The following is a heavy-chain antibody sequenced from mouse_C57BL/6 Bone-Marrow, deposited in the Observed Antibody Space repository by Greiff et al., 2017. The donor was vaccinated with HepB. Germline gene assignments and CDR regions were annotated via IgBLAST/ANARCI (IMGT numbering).Heavy chain of an antibody. J-gene: IGHJ2*01. CDR2: SRNKANDYTT. CDR1: GFTFSDFY. V-gene: IGHV7-1*01. CDR3: ARDNWDVGDY. Sequence: EVQLVESGGGLVQSGRSLRLSCATSGFTFSDFYMEWVRQAPGKGLEWIAASRNKANDYTTEYSASVKGRFIVSRDTSQSILYLQMNALRAEDTAIYYCARDNWDVGDYWGQGTTLTVSS. D-gene: IGHD4-1*01.